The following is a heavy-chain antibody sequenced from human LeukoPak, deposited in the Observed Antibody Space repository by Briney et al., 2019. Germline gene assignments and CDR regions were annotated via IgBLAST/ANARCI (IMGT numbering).Heavy chain of an antibody. D-gene: IGHD3-22*01. CDR3: ARGHYDSSGYYYGMDV. CDR2: INHSGST. CDR1: GVTLSTYA. J-gene: IGHJ6*02. Sequence: LRLSCAASGVTLSTYAMSWIRQPPGKGLEWIGEINHSGSTNYNPSLKSRVTISVDTSKNQFSLKLSSVTAADTAVYYCARGHYDSSGYYYGMDVWGQGTTVTVSS. V-gene: IGHV4-34*01.